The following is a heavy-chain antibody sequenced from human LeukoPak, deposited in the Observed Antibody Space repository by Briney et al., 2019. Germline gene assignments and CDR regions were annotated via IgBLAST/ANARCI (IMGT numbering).Heavy chain of an antibody. CDR3: ARRTRQLVRGYYYYYGMDV. V-gene: IGHV3-7*05. Sequence: GGALRLSCAASGFTFSSYRMSGVRQAPGKGVEGVAHIKQDGSEKYYVDSVKGRFTISRDNAKNSLYLQMNSLRAEDTAVYYCARRTRQLVRGYYYYYGMDVWGQGTTVTVSS. CDR2: IKQDGSEK. CDR1: GFTFSSYR. J-gene: IGHJ6*02. D-gene: IGHD6-6*01.